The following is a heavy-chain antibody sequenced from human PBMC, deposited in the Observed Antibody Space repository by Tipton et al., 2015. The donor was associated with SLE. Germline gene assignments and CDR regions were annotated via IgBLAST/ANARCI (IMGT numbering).Heavy chain of an antibody. D-gene: IGHD2-15*01. CDR3: ARRGMGCSGGDCYSGIDY. V-gene: IGHV4-39*07. J-gene: IGHJ4*02. CDR1: GDSISNNRYY. Sequence: TLSLTCSVSGDSISNNRYYWDWFRQPPGRGLEWIGSVYYSGSAYYDPSLESRVTILIDTSKNQFSLRLKSLTTADTAVYYCARRGMGCSGGDCYSGIDYWGRGTQVSVSS. CDR2: VYYSGSA.